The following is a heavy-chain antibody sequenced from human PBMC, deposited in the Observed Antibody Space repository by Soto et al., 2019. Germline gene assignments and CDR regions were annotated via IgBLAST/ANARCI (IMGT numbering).Heavy chain of an antibody. D-gene: IGHD2-15*01. CDR1: GGAFSRYT. V-gene: IGHV1-69*02. CDR2: IIPILGIA. CDR3: ASYGCDCSGGSCYSVTYYGMGV. Sequence: SAKVSCKASGGAFSRYTISWVRQAPGPGLEWMGRIIPILGIANYAQKVQGRVTITADKSTRTAYMELSSLRSEDTAVYYCASYGCDCSGGSCYSVTYYGMGVWGQGTTVTVSS. J-gene: IGHJ6*02.